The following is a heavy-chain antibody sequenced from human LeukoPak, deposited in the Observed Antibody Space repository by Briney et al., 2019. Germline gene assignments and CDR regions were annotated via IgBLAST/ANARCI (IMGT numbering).Heavy chain of an antibody. V-gene: IGHV3-48*03. D-gene: IGHD5-24*01. CDR3: ARDLEGMATIGY. J-gene: IGHJ4*02. CDR1: GFTFSSYE. Sequence: GGSLRLSCAASGFTFSSYEMNWVRQAPGKGLEWVSYISSSGSTLYYADSVKGRFTISRDNAKNSVYLQMNSLRAEDTAVYYCARDLEGMATIGYWGQGTLVTVSS. CDR2: ISSSGSTL.